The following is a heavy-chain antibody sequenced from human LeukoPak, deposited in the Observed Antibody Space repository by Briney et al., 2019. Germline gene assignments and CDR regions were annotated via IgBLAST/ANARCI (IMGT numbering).Heavy chain of an antibody. V-gene: IGHV1-2*02. D-gene: IGHD3-22*01. Sequence: GASVKVSCKASGYTFTGCYMHWVRQAPGQGLEWMGWINPNSGGTNYAQKFQGRVTMTRDTSISTAYMELSSLRSEDTAVYYCARMSYYDSSGDNWFDPWGQGTLVTVSS. J-gene: IGHJ5*02. CDR3: ARMSYYDSSGDNWFDP. CDR1: GYTFTGCY. CDR2: INPNSGGT.